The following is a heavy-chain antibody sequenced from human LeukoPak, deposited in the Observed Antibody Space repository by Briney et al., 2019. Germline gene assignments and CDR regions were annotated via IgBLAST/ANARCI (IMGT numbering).Heavy chain of an antibody. J-gene: IGHJ4*02. V-gene: IGHV3-48*01. D-gene: IGHD6-6*01. CDR2: ISSSSSTI. CDR1: GFTFSSYS. Sequence: GGSLRLSCAASGFTFSSYSMNWVRQAPGKGLEWVSYISSSSSTIYYADSVKGRFTISRDNAKNSLYLQMNSLRAEDTAVYYCAKDLRTFSGSLAARPGFDYWGQGTLVTVSS. CDR3: AKDLRTFSGSLAARPGFDY.